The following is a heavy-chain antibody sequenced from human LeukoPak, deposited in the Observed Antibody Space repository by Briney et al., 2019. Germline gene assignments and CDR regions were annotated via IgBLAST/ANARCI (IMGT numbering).Heavy chain of an antibody. Sequence: GGSLRRSCSASGFTFSSYAMHWVRQAPGKRLEYVSAISSTGGSTYYADSVKGRFTISRDNSKNTLYLQMSSLRAEDTAVYYCVKDLGKRSGSYPRELGFDYWGQGTLVTVSS. CDR2: ISSTGGST. CDR1: GFTFSSYA. D-gene: IGHD1-26*01. J-gene: IGHJ4*02. CDR3: VKDLGKRSGSYPRELGFDY. V-gene: IGHV3-64D*06.